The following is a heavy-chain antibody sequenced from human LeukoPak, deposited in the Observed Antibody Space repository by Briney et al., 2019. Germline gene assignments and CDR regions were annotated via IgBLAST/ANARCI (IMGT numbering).Heavy chain of an antibody. CDR3: ATRSVAAPK. D-gene: IGHD6-6*01. CDR1: GFTSSNYA. J-gene: IGHJ4*02. CDR2: IYSGGGT. Sequence: GGSLRLSCVASGFTSSNYAMSWVRQVPGKGLQWVSLIYSGGGTRNADSVKGRFTISRDNSKNTLYLQMDSLRAEDTAVYYCATRSVAAPKWGQGTLVTVSS. V-gene: IGHV3-66*01.